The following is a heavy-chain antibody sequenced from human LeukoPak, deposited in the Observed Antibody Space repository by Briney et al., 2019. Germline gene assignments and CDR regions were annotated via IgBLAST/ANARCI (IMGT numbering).Heavy chain of an antibody. CDR2: IIPIFGTA. J-gene: IGHJ3*02. Sequence: ASVKVSCKASVGTFSSYAISWVRQAPGQGLEWMGGIIPIFGTANYAQKFQGRVTITADESTSTAYMELSSLRSEDTAVYYCARDLQQLVSNAFDIWAKGQWSPSLQ. V-gene: IGHV1-69*13. D-gene: IGHD6-13*01. CDR1: VGTFSSYA. CDR3: ARDLQQLVSNAFDI.